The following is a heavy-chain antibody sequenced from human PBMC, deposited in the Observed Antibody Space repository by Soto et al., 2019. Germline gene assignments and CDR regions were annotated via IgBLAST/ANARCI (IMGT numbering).Heavy chain of an antibody. D-gene: IGHD2-15*01. CDR3: AKGHPGGSCYSGLDC. V-gene: IGHV3-23*01. CDR2: ISGSGDTT. J-gene: IGHJ4*02. Sequence: LRLSCAASGFTFSTCAMTWVRQAPGKGLEWVLCISGSGDTTYYADSVKGRFTISRDTSKNTVYLQMNSLRADDTAVYYCAKGHPGGSCYSGLDCWGQGTLVTVSS. CDR1: GFTFSTCA.